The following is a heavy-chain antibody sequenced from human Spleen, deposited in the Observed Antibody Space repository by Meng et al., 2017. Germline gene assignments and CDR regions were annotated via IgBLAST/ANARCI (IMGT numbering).Heavy chain of an antibody. V-gene: IGHV4-34*01. CDR3: ARGLRGLRFGELHYGY. CDR1: GGSFSGYY. J-gene: IGHJ4*02. Sequence: LQQAGAGLCKPTQSLSRTCAVYGGSFSGYYCSWIRQPPGKGLEWIGEINHSGSTNYNPSLKSRVTISVDTSKNQFSRNLSSVTAADTAVYYCARGLRGLRFGELHYGYWGQGTLVTVSS. D-gene: IGHD3-10*01. CDR2: INHSGST.